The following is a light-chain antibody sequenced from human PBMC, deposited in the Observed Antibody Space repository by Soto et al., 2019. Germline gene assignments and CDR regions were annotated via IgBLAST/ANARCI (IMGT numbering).Light chain of an antibody. CDR1: SSDVGGYNY. J-gene: IGLJ1*01. CDR3: SSYTSSSTKV. V-gene: IGLV2-14*01. Sequence: QSALTQPASVSGSPGQSITISCIGTSSDVGGYNYVSWYQHHPGKAPKLMIYEVSNRPSGASNRFSGSKSGNTASLTISGLQAEDEADYYCSSYTSSSTKVFGTGTQLTVL. CDR2: EVS.